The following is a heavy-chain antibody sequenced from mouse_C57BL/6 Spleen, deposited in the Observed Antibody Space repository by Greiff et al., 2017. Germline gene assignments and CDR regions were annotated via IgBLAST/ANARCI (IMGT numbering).Heavy chain of an antibody. CDR3: ARYHYGRSYYAMDY. Sequence: QVQLQQPGAELVRPGSSVKLSCKASGYTFTSYWLHWVKQRPIQGLEWIGNIDPSDSETHYNQKFKDKATVTVAKSSSTAYLQLSSLTSEDSAVYDCARYHYGRSYYAMDYWGQGTSVTVSS. J-gene: IGHJ4*01. CDR2: IDPSDSET. V-gene: IGHV1-52*01. CDR1: GYTFTSYW. D-gene: IGHD1-1*01.